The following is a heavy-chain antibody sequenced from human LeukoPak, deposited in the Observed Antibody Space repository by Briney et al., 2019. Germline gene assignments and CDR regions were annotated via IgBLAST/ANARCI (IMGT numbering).Heavy chain of an antibody. V-gene: IGHV3-48*04. J-gene: IGHJ4*02. CDR2: ISSSSSTI. CDR3: AREAVSPTVVLDY. D-gene: IGHD4-23*01. Sequence: QSGGSLRLSCAASGFTFSSYSMNWVRQAPGKGLEWVSYISSSSSTIYYADSVKGRFTISRDNAKNSLYLQMNSLRAEDTAVYYCAREAVSPTVVLDYWGQGTLVTVSS. CDR1: GFTFSSYS.